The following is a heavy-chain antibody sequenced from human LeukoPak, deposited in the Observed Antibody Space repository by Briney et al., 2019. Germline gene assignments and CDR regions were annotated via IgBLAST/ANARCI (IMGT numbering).Heavy chain of an antibody. CDR1: GYTFTSYG. V-gene: IGHV1-18*01. D-gene: IGHD6-13*01. Sequence: ASVKVSCKASGYTFTSYGISWVRQAPGQGLEWMGWISAYNGNTNYAQKLQGRVTMTTDTSTSTAYMELSSLRSEDTAVYYCARASWQQLDNWFDPWGQGTLVTVSS. J-gene: IGHJ5*02. CDR2: ISAYNGNT. CDR3: ARASWQQLDNWFDP.